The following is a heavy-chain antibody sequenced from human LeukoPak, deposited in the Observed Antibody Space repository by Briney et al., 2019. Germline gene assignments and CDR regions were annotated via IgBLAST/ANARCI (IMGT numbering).Heavy chain of an antibody. CDR3: ARASWGYYDSSGYPFDY. CDR1: GFTFSSYS. J-gene: IGHJ4*02. CDR2: ISSSSSYI. D-gene: IGHD3-22*01. Sequence: GGSLRLSCAASGFTFSSYSMNWVRQAPGKGLEWASSISSSSSYIYYADSVKGRFTISRDNAKNSLYLQMNSLRAEDTAVYYCARASWGYYDSSGYPFDYWGQGTLVTVSS. V-gene: IGHV3-21*01.